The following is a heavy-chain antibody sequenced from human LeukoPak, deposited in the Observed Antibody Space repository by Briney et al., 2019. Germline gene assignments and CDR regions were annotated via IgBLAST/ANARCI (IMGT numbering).Heavy chain of an antibody. J-gene: IGHJ5*02. D-gene: IGHD2-2*01. CDR2: IYPGGSDT. CDR1: GYSFTSYW. Sequence: GESLKISCKGSGYSFTSYWIGWVRQMPGKGLEWMGIIYPGGSDTRYSPSFQGQVTISADKSISTAYLQWSSLKASDTAMYYCARQVVVPADPWGWFDPWGQGTLVTVFS. V-gene: IGHV5-51*01. CDR3: ARQVVVPADPWGWFDP.